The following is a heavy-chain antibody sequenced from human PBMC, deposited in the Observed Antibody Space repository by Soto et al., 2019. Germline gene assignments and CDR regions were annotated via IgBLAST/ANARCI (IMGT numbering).Heavy chain of an antibody. D-gene: IGHD1-20*01. CDR3: ARVGITGTTLAAFDI. CDR1: GGSISSSNW. V-gene: IGHV4-4*02. J-gene: IGHJ3*02. Sequence: QVQLQESGPGLVKPSGTLSLTCAVSGGSISSSNWWSWVRQPPGKGLEWIGEIYHSGSTNYNPSLKSRVTISVDKSKNQFSLKRSSVTAADTAVYYCARVGITGTTLAAFDIWGQGTMVTVSS. CDR2: IYHSGST.